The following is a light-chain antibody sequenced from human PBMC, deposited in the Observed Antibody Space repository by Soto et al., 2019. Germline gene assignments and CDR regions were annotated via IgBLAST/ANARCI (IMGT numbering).Light chain of an antibody. Sequence: EIVLTQSPGTLSLSPGERATLSCRASQSVSSYLAWYQQKPGQAPRLLISGASSSATGIPDRFSGSGSGTDFTLTISRLEPEDFVVYYCQQYGSSPGTFGGGTKVEIK. V-gene: IGKV3-20*01. CDR1: QSVSSY. CDR3: QQYGSSPGT. J-gene: IGKJ4*01. CDR2: GAS.